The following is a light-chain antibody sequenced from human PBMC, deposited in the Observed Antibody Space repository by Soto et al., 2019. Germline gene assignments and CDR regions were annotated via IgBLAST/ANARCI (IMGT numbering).Light chain of an antibody. CDR3: QQYNSYPPT. CDR2: DAS. CDR1: QDVSNY. V-gene: IGKV1-33*01. Sequence: DIQMTQSPSSLSASVGDRVTITCQASQDVSNYLNWYQQKLGKAPKLLIYDASNLETGVPSRFSGSGSGTYFSFTISSLQPEDFATYYCQQYNSYPPTFGQGTRLEIK. J-gene: IGKJ5*01.